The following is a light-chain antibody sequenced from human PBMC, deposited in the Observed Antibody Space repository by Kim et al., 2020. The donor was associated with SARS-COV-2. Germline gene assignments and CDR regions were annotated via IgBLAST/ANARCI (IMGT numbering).Light chain of an antibody. CDR2: AAS. CDR3: QQSYSTPPT. V-gene: IGKV1-39*01. J-gene: IGKJ1*01. Sequence: ASVGDRVTITCRASQSISSYLNWYQQEPGKAPKLLIYAASSLQSGVPSRFSGSGSETDFTLTISSLQPEDFATYYCQQSYSTPPTFGQGTKVDIK. CDR1: QSISSY.